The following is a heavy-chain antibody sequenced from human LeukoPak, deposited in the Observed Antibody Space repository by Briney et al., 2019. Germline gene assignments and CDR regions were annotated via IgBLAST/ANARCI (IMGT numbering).Heavy chain of an antibody. Sequence: GGSLRLSCAASGFTFSSYSMNWVRQAPGKGLEWVGRIKTKADGGTTDCTAPVKGRFTISRDDSKNTLYLQMNSLKIEDTAVYYCTTNDAFDIWGQGTMVTVSS. CDR2: IKTKADGGTT. V-gene: IGHV3-15*07. CDR3: TTNDAFDI. J-gene: IGHJ3*02. CDR1: GFTFSSYS.